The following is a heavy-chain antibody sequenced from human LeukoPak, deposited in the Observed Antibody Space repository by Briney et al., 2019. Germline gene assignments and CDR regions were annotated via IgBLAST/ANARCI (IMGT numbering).Heavy chain of an antibody. V-gene: IGHV3-64*01. J-gene: IGHJ6*03. Sequence: PGGSLRLSCAASGFTFSSYAMHWVRQAPGKGLEYVSAISYNGGSTYYSNSVKGRLTISRDNSKNTLYLQMGSLRAEGMAVNYCARSADYDFWSGYLSSHNMDVWGKGTTVTVSS. CDR2: ISYNGGST. D-gene: IGHD3-3*01. CDR1: GFTFSSYA. CDR3: ARSADYDFWSGYLSSHNMDV.